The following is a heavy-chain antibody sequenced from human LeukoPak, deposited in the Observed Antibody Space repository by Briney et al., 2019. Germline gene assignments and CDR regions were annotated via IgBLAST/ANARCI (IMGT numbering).Heavy chain of an antibody. CDR2: ISSSSSYI. CDR3: ARGFYNVDTAMGSPFDY. J-gene: IGHJ4*02. V-gene: IGHV3-21*01. CDR1: GFTFSSYS. D-gene: IGHD5-18*01. Sequence: GSLRLSCAASGFTFSSYSMNWVRQAPGKGLEWVSSISSSSSYIYYADSVKGRFTISRDNAKNSLYLQMNSLRAEDTAVYYCARGFYNVDTAMGSPFDYWGQGTLVTVSS.